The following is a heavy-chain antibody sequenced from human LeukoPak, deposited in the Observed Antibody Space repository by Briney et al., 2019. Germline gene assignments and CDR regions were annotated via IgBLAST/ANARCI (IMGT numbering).Heavy chain of an antibody. D-gene: IGHD3-16*01. CDR1: GFTFSSYA. V-gene: IGHV3-64*01. CDR2: ISSNGGST. J-gene: IGHJ4*02. Sequence: GGSLRLSCAASGFTFSSYAMLWVRQAPGKGLEYVSAISSNGGSTYYANSVKGRFTISRDNSKNTLYLQMGSLRAEDMAVYYCACFGEASDIKKAGYWGQGTLVTVSS. CDR3: ACFGEASDIKKAGY.